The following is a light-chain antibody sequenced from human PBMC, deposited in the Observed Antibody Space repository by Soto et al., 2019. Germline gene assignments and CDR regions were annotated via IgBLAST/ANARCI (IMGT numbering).Light chain of an antibody. V-gene: IGKV1-5*01. J-gene: IGKJ1*01. CDR2: DAS. Sequence: DIEMTQSPSTLSASVGYRVTISCRSSHIISIWLAWYQQKPGKAPKVLIWDASSLQRGVPSRFSGSGSGTDFTLTISSLQADDFATYYCQQYNGYSAWTFGQGTKVDIK. CDR3: QQYNGYSAWT. CDR1: HIISIW.